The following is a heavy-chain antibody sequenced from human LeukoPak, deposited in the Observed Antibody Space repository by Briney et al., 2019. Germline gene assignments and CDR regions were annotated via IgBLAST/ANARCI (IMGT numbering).Heavy chain of an antibody. J-gene: IGHJ4*02. CDR3: ARGLSDYYYDSSGYYY. D-gene: IGHD3-22*01. CDR2: IIPILGIA. CDR1: GGTFSSYA. Sequence: SVKVSCKASGGTFSSYAISWLRQAPGQGLEWMGRIIPILGIANYAQKFQGRVTITADKSTSTAYMELSSLRSEDTAVYYCARGLSDYYYDSSGYYYWGQGTLVTVSS. V-gene: IGHV1-69*04.